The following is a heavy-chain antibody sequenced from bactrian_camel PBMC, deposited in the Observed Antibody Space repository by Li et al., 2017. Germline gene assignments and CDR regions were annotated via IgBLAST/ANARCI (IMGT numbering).Heavy chain of an antibody. D-gene: IGHD3*01. CDR1: GYTYSRYA. Sequence: VQLVESGGGSVQAGGSLRLSCAASGYTYSRYAMGWFRQAPAKEREGVARIDSRGTTEYVDSVKGRFTISKDVAKNTLFLQVSSLRPEDSGMYYCARAPARNGECSGLFGYWGQGTQVTVS. V-gene: IGHV3S55*01. CDR3: ARAPARNGECSGLFGY. CDR2: IDSRGTT. J-gene: IGHJ6*01.